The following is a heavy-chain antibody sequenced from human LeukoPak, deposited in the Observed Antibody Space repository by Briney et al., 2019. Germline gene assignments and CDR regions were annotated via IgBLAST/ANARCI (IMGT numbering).Heavy chain of an antibody. CDR2: INSNSGDT. CDR3: ARVGLGKDTAFDI. D-gene: IGHD2-15*01. Sequence: GASVKASCKTSGYAFTGHYIHWVRQAPGQGLEWLGWINSNSGDTKYEEKFQGRVTMTRDTSITTVYMDLTRLTSDDAAVYYCARVGLGKDTAFDIWGQGTMVTVSS. CDR1: GYAFTGHY. J-gene: IGHJ3*02. V-gene: IGHV1-2*02.